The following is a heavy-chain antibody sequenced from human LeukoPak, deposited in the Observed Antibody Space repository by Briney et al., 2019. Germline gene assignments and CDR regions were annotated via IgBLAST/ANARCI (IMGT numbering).Heavy chain of an antibody. Sequence: GASVKVPCKASGYTFTSYGISWVRQAPGQGLEWMGWISAYNGNTNYAQKLQGRVTMTTDTSTSTAYMELRSLRSDDTAVYYCARDSRGRGVRLQAFDYWGQGTLVTVPS. CDR1: GYTFTSYG. D-gene: IGHD3-10*01. V-gene: IGHV1-18*01. J-gene: IGHJ4*02. CDR2: ISAYNGNT. CDR3: ARDSRGRGVRLQAFDY.